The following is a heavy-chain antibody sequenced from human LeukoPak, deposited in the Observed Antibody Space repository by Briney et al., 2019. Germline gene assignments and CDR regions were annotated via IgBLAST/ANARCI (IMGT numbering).Heavy chain of an antibody. CDR3: ARLPRPSAAAIGFDAFDI. CDR1: GYTFTSYA. V-gene: IGHV7-4-1*02. J-gene: IGHJ3*02. CDR2: INTNTGNP. Sequence: ASVKVSCKASGYTFTSYAMNWVRQAPGQGLEWMGWINTNTGNPTYAQGFTGRFVFSLDTSVSTAYLQISSLKAEDTAVYYCARLPRPSAAAIGFDAFDIWGQGTMVTVSS. D-gene: IGHD6-13*01.